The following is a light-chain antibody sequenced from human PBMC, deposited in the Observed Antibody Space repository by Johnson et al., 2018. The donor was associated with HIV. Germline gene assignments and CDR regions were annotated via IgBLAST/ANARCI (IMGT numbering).Light chain of an antibody. CDR3: GAWDSSLSAGGV. CDR2: DNN. J-gene: IGLJ1*01. Sequence: QSVLTQPPSVSAATGQKVTISCSGSSSNIGNNYVSWYQQLPGTAPKLLIYDNNKRPSGIPDRFSGSKSGTSATLGITGLQTGDEADYYCGAWDSSLSAGGVFGPGTKVTVL. CDR1: SSNIGNNY. V-gene: IGLV1-51*01.